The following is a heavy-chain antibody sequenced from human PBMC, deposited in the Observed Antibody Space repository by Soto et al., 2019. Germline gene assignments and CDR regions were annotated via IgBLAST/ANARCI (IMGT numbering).Heavy chain of an antibody. CDR2: IFYSGST. CDR1: GDSISSSNYF. CDR3: ARRYGWLYFDY. J-gene: IGHJ4*02. D-gene: IGHD3-10*01. V-gene: IGHV4-39*01. Sequence: PSETLSLTFTVSGDSISSSNYFWGWIRQPPGKGLEWIGTIFYSGSTYYNPSLKSRVTISVDTSKNQFSLKLTSVTAAGTALYYCARRYGWLYFDYWGQGSLVTVS.